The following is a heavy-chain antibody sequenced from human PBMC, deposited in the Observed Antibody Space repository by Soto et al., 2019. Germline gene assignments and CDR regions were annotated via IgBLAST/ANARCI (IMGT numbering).Heavy chain of an antibody. V-gene: IGHV3-9*01. CDR2: ISWNSGSI. CDR1: GFTFDDYA. Sequence: GGSLRLSCAASGFTFDDYAMHWVRQAPGKGLEWVSGISWNSGSIGYADSVKGRFTISRDNAKNSLYLQMNSLRAEDTALYYCAKDIGIAAAGTPAGLDYWGQGTLVTVSS. D-gene: IGHD6-13*01. CDR3: AKDIGIAAAGTPAGLDY. J-gene: IGHJ4*02.